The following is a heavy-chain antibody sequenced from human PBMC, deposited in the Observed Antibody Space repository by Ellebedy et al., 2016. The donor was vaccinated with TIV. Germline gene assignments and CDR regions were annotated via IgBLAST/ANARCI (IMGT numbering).Heavy chain of an antibody. CDR2: ISAYNGNT. CDR3: ATYPMYYYDSSGYYQGYYFDY. CDR1: GYTFTSYG. V-gene: IGHV1-18*01. J-gene: IGHJ4*02. D-gene: IGHD3-22*01. Sequence: ASVKVSCXASGYTFTSYGISWVRQAPGQGLEWMGWISAYNGNTNYAQKLQGRVTMTTDTSTSTAYMELSSLRSEDTAVYYCATYPMYYYDSSGYYQGYYFDYWGQGTLVTVSS.